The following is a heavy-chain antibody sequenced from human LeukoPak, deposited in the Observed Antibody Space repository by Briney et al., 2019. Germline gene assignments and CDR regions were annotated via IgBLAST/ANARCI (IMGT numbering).Heavy chain of an antibody. D-gene: IGHD3-3*01. CDR3: AKGDFWSGYPWYFDL. CDR1: GGSISSSIYY. V-gene: IGHV4-39*07. Sequence: ETLSLTCIVSGGSISSSIYYWAWVRQPPGKGLEWIGTVFYNGATQYSPSLRSRVTISVDTSKNQFSLKLSSVTAADTAVYYCAKGDFWSGYPWYFDLWGRGTLVTVSS. J-gene: IGHJ2*01. CDR2: VFYNGAT.